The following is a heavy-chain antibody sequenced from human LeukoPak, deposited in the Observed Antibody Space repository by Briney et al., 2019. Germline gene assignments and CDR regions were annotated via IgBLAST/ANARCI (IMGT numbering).Heavy chain of an antibody. CDR1: GFTFSSYW. CDR2: ISSSGSTI. J-gene: IGHJ5*02. CDR3: ARAPTKFRRDWFDP. D-gene: IGHD3-9*01. Sequence: GGSLRLSCAASGFTFSSYWMHWVRQAPGKGLEWVSYISSSGSTIYYADSVKGRFTISRDNAKNSLYLQMNNLRVEDTAVYYCARAPTKFRRDWFDPWGQGTLVTVSS. V-gene: IGHV3-48*04.